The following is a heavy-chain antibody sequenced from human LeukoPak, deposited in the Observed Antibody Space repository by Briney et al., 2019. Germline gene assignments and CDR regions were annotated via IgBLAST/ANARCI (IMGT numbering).Heavy chain of an antibody. Sequence: TGGSLRLSCAASGFTFSSYEMNWVRQAPGKGLEWVSYISSSGSTIYYADSVKGRFTISRDNAKNSLYLQMNSLRAEDTAVYYCASAGWGSRFYYYYMDVWGKGTTVTISS. D-gene: IGHD2-15*01. CDR2: ISSSGSTI. CDR1: GFTFSSYE. J-gene: IGHJ6*03. V-gene: IGHV3-48*03. CDR3: ASAGWGSRFYYYYMDV.